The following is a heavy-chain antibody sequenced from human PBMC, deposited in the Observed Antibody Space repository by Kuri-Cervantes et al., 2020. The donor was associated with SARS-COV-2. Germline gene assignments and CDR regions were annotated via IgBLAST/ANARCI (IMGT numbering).Heavy chain of an antibody. CDR3: TALIDY. J-gene: IGHJ4*02. V-gene: IGHV3-15*01. CDR2: IKSKNDGGGT. Sequence: GGSLRLSCAASGFTFSNAWMTWVRQAPGKGLEWVGRIKSKNDGGGTDYAAPVKGRFTISRDDSKNILYLQMHSLKTEGTAVYYCTALIDYWGQGALVTVSS. CDR1: GFTFSNAW.